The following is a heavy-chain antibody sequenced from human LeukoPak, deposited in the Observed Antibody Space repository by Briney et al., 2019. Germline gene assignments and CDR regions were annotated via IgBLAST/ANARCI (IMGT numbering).Heavy chain of an antibody. J-gene: IGHJ4*02. V-gene: IGHV4-59*01. D-gene: IGHD3-22*01. CDR3: ARGGWGYDSSGSFDY. CDR1: GGSISSYY. CDR2: IYYSGST. Sequence: SETLSLTCTVSGGSISSYYWSWIRQPPGKGLEWIGYIYYSGSTNYNPSLKSRVTISVDTSKNQFSLKLSSVTAADTAVYYCARGGWGYDSSGSFDYWDQGTLVTVSS.